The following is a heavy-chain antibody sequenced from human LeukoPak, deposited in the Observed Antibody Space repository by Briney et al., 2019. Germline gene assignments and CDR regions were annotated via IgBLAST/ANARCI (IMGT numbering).Heavy chain of an antibody. D-gene: IGHD3/OR15-3a*01. CDR1: GFNFSSYW. V-gene: IGHV3-7*01. Sequence: GGSLRLSCAVYGFNFSSYWMSWVRQAPGKGLEWVANIKKDGSEKNYVDSVKGRFTISRDNAKNSLYLQMNSLRAEDTAVYCCATLDFLFDYWGQGTLVTVSS. J-gene: IGHJ4*02. CDR2: IKKDGSEK. CDR3: ATLDFLFDY.